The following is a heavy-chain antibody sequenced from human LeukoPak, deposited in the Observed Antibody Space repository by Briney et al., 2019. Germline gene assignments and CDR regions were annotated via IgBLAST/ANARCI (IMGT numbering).Heavy chain of an antibody. J-gene: IGHJ4*02. D-gene: IGHD3-22*01. CDR2: INPNSGGT. V-gene: IGHV1-2*02. CDR1: GYTFTGYY. Sequence: ASVKVSCKASGYTFTGYYMHWVRQAPGQGLEWMGWINPNSGGTNYAQKLQGRVTMTRDTSISTAYMELSRLRSDDTAVYYCAREHYDSSGHFQDYWGQGTLVTVSS. CDR3: AREHYDSSGHFQDY.